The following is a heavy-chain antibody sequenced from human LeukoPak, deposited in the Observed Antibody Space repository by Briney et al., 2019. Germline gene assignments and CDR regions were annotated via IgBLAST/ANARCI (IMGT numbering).Heavy chain of an antibody. Sequence: GGSLRLSCAASGFTFSNTWMNCVRQAPGKGLEWVGRIKRIIDGGTTDYAAPVKGRFTVSRDDSINTLYLQMSSLKTEDTAVYYCGAQGGSGGLRYWGQGTLVTVSS. CDR3: GAQGGSGGLRY. CDR1: GFTFSNTW. CDR2: IKRIIDGGTT. J-gene: IGHJ4*02. V-gene: IGHV3-15*01. D-gene: IGHD4-23*01.